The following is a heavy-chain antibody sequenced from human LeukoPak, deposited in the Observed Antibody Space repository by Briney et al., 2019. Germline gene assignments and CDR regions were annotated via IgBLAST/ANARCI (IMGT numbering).Heavy chain of an antibody. CDR2: IYYSGST. CDR1: GGSISSYY. CDR3: ARLGWELPNPVDY. D-gene: IGHD1-26*01. J-gene: IGHJ4*02. V-gene: IGHV4-59*01. Sequence: PSETLSLTCTVSGGSISSYYWSWIRQPPGKGLEWIGYIYYSGSTNYNPSLKSRVTISVDTSKNQFSLKLSSVTAADTAVYYCARLGWELPNPVDYWGQGTLVTVSS.